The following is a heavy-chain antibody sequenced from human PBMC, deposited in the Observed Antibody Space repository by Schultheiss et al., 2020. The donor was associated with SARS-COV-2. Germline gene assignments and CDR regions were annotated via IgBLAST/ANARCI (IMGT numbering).Heavy chain of an antibody. CDR3: ARANYQLLDY. D-gene: IGHD2-2*01. Sequence: SETLSLTCAVYGGSFSDYYWNWIRQPPGKGLEWIGEINHSGSTNYNPSLKSRVTISIDTSKSQFSLKLSSVTAADTAVYYCARANYQLLDYWGQGTLVTVSS. CDR2: INHSGST. CDR1: GGSFSDYY. J-gene: IGHJ4*02. V-gene: IGHV4-34*01.